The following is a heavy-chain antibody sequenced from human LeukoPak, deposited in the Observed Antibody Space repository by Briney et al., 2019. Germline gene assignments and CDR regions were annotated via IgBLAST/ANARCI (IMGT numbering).Heavy chain of an antibody. V-gene: IGHV4-34*01. CDR3: ARGSGRYDILTGHTVNWFDP. CDR2: IIRSGST. CDR1: GDSFSGYY. Sequence: SETLSLTCAVYGDSFSGYYWSWIRQPPGKGLEWIGEIIRSGSTNYNPSLKSRVTISVDTSKNQFSLKLSSVTAADTAVYYCARGSGRYDILTGHTVNWFDPWGQGTLVTVSS. D-gene: IGHD3-9*01. J-gene: IGHJ5*02.